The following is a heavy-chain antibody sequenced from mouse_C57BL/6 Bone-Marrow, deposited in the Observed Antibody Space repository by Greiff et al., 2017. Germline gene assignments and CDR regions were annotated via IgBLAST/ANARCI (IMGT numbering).Heavy chain of an antibody. CDR2: IYPRGGST. CDR3: ARRPYSFAIGSGY. J-gene: IGHJ2*01. D-gene: IGHD6-5*01. V-gene: IGHV1-55*01. CDR1: GYTFTSYW. Sequence: QVQLQQPGAELVKPGASVKMSCKASGYTFTSYWITWVKQRPGQGLEWIGDIYPRGGSTNYNEKFKSKATLTVDTSSSTAYMQLSSLTSEDSAVYYCARRPYSFAIGSGYWGQGTTLTVSS.